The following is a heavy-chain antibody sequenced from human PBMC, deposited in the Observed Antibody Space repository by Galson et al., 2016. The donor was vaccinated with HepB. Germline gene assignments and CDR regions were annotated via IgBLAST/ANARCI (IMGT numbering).Heavy chain of an antibody. J-gene: IGHJ4*02. CDR1: GGSISTYY. D-gene: IGHD6-19*01. Sequence: ETLSLTCIVSGGSISTYYWHWIRQPPGKGLEWIGYIYYSGSTNSNPSLKSRVTISVDTSKTQFSLKLSSVTAADTAVYFCARGDSTGWYRFDSWGQGTLVTVSS. V-gene: IGHV4-59*01. CDR2: IYYSGST. CDR3: ARGDSTGWYRFDS.